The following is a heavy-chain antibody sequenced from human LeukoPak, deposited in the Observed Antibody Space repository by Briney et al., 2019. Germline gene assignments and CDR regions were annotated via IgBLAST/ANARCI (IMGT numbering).Heavy chain of an antibody. V-gene: IGHV1-46*01. CDR1: GYTFTSYY. CDR2: INPSGGST. CDR3: ARDRGLERGADYYYVDV. J-gene: IGHJ6*03. Sequence: ASVKVSCKASGYTFTSYYMHWVRQAPGQGLEWMGIINPSGGSTSYAQKFQGRVTMTRDTSTSTVYMELSSLRSEDTAVYYCARDRGLERGADYYYVDVWGKGTTVTVSS. D-gene: IGHD3-10*01.